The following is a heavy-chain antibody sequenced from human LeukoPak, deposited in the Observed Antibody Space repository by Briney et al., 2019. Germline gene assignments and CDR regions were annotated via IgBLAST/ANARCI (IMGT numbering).Heavy chain of an antibody. CDR2: ISSDGSRV. CDR3: AKDTRIGYCSSTSCLGSAFDI. V-gene: IGHV3-74*01. J-gene: IGHJ3*02. CDR1: GFTFSDYR. D-gene: IGHD2-2*01. Sequence: GGSLTLSCAASGFTFSDYRMHWVRQAPGKGLVWVSRISSDGSRVTYADSVKGRFTISRDNAKNSLYLQMNSLRAEDTALYYCAKDTRIGYCSSTSCLGSAFDIWGQGTRVTVSS.